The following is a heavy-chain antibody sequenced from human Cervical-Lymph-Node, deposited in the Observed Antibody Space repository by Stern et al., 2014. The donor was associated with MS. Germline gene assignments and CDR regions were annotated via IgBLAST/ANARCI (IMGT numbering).Heavy chain of an antibody. CDR1: GGSISSNY. Sequence: QVQLQESGPGLVKPSETLSLTCTVSGGSISSNYWSWIRQPPGKGLEWIGYLSYSGNTNYNPSLKSRVTTSVDMPKNQFSLSLSPVTAADTAVYYCARHGPPRRRDDSNHPNFDYWGPGTLVAVSS. CDR3: ARHGPPRRRDDSNHPNFDY. CDR2: LSYSGNT. V-gene: IGHV4-59*08. D-gene: IGHD5-24*01. J-gene: IGHJ4*02.